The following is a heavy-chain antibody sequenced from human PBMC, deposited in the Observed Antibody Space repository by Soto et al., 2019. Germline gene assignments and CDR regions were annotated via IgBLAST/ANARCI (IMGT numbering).Heavy chain of an antibody. CDR2: IYPGDSDA. CDR1: GYSFTSYW. V-gene: IGHV5-51*01. CDR3: ARYQRVGGTARYNYYGVDV. Sequence: PGESLKSSCQGSGYSFTSYWIGWVRQMPGKGLEWMGIIYPGDSDARYSPSFQGQVIFSADKTTSTAYLRWSSLKASDTAMYYCARYQRVGGTARYNYYGVDVWGQGTTVTVSS. D-gene: IGHD1-26*01. J-gene: IGHJ6*02.